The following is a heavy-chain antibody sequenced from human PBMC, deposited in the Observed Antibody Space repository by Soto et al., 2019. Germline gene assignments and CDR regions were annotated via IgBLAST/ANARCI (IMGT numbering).Heavy chain of an antibody. Sequence: QVQLVESGGGVVQPGGSLRLSCAAPGFTFSYYGFHWVRQAPGKGLEWVAVMHTGGNEKYYVDSVKGRFTVSRDDSRNMVYLEMNGLRAEDTAEYFCARDADTTGHYSHFDLWGRGALVAVS. CDR2: MHTGGNEK. CDR3: ARDADTTGHYSHFDL. V-gene: IGHV3-33*08. CDR1: GFTFSYYG. J-gene: IGHJ4*02. D-gene: IGHD3-9*01.